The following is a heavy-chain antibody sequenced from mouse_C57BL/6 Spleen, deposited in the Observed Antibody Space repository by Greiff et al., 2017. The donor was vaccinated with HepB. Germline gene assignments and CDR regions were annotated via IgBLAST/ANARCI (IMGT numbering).Heavy chain of an antibody. J-gene: IGHJ3*01. CDR1: GFTFSDYG. D-gene: IGHD2-3*01. V-gene: IGHV5-17*01. CDR3: ARGGDGYYLLCAY. Sequence: EVKLVESGGGLVKPGGSLKLSCAASGFTFSDYGMHWVRQAPEKGLEWVAYISSGSSTIYYADTVKGRFTISRDNAKNTLFLQMTSLRSEDTAMYYCARGGDGYYLLCAYWGQGTLVTVSA. CDR2: ISSGSSTI.